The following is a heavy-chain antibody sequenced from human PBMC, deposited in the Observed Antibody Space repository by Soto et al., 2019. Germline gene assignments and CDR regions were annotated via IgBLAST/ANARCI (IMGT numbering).Heavy chain of an antibody. CDR3: AKSLDINWKNWFDP. V-gene: IGHV3-23*01. CDR1: GFTFSTSA. J-gene: IGHJ5*02. CDR2: ISDSGGRT. Sequence: QLLESGGGLAQPGGSLTLSCAASGFTFSTSAMNCVRQAPGKGLEWVSLISDSGGRTHYADSVKGRFTISRDNSKNTLYLQMNSLRAEDTAVYYCAKSLDINWKNWFDPWGQGTLVTVSS. D-gene: IGHD1-1*01.